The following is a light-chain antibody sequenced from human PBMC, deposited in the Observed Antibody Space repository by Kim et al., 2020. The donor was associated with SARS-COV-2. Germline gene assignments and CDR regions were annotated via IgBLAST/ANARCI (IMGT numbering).Light chain of an antibody. CDR3: QAWDSSHW. CDR2: QDS. Sequence: SYELTQPPSVSVSPGQTASITCSGDKLGDKYACWYQQKPGQSPVLVIYQDSKRPSGIPDRFSGSNSGNTATLTISGTQAMDAADYYCQAWDSSHWFGGG. CDR1: KLGDKY. V-gene: IGLV3-1*01. J-gene: IGLJ3*02.